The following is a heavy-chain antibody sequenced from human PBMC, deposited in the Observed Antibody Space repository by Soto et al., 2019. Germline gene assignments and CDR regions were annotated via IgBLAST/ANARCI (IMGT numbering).Heavy chain of an antibody. Sequence: ASVKVSCKASGGTFSSYTISWVRQAPGQGLEWMGRIIPILGIANYAQKFQGRVTITADKSTSTAYMELSSLRSEDTAVYYCARDFGGNSASSDWYFDLWGRGTLVTVSS. V-gene: IGHV1-69*04. CDR1: GGTFSSYT. J-gene: IGHJ2*01. D-gene: IGHD3-16*01. CDR2: IIPILGIA. CDR3: ARDFGGNSASSDWYFDL.